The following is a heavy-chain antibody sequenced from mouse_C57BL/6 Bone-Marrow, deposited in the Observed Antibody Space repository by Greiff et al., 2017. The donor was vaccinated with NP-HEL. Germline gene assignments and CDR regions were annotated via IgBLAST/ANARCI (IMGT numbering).Heavy chain of an antibody. CDR2: IYPRSGNT. Sequence: VQLQQSGAELARPGASVKLSCKASGYTFTSYGISWVKQRTGQGLEWIGEIYPRSGNTYYNEKFKGKATLTADKSSSTAYMELRSLASEDSAVYFCARGPLTTGVPFDYWGQGTTLTVSS. CDR1: GYTFTSYG. D-gene: IGHD1-1*01. CDR3: ARGPLTTGVPFDY. J-gene: IGHJ2*01. V-gene: IGHV1-81*01.